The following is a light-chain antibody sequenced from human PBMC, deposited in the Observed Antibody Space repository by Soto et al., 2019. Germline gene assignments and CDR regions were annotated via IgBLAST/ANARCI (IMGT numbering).Light chain of an antibody. CDR1: QSVSSIY. V-gene: IGKV3-20*01. CDR3: QQYGSSSWT. Sequence: EIVLTQSPGTLSLSPGERATLSCRASQSVSSIYLAWYQHKPGQAPRLLIYGASSRATGIPDRFSGSGSGTDFTLTISRLEPEDFAVYYCQQYGSSSWTFGRGTTVEIK. CDR2: GAS. J-gene: IGKJ1*01.